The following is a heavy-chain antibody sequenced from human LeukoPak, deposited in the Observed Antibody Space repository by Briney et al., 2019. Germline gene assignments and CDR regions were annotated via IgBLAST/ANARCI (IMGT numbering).Heavy chain of an antibody. V-gene: IGHV1-2*02. CDR2: INPNSGGT. Sequence: GASVKVSCKASGYTFTGYYIHWVRQAPGQGLEWMGWINPNSGGTNYAQNFQGRVTVTRDTSVSTAYMEVSRLRSDDTAVYYCARDRRGYYDSGSYYPLIWGQGTLVTVSS. D-gene: IGHD3-10*01. CDR3: ARDRRGYYDSGSYYPLI. J-gene: IGHJ4*02. CDR1: GYTFTGYY.